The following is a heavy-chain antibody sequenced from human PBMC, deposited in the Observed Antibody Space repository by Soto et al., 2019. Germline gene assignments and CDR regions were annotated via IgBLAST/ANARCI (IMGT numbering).Heavy chain of an antibody. CDR3: VKGYSDSYYYFDY. D-gene: IGHD1-26*01. CDR1: GFTCSFCA. V-gene: IGHV3-23*01. Sequence: EVQLLESGGGLVQPGGSLRLSCAASGFTCSFCAMNWVRQAPGKGLEWVSSIRGSGGDTYYADSVRGRFTISRDNSKNTLYLQMNSLRVEDTAVYYCVKGYSDSYYYFDYWGQGTLVTVSS. J-gene: IGHJ4*02. CDR2: IRGSGGDT.